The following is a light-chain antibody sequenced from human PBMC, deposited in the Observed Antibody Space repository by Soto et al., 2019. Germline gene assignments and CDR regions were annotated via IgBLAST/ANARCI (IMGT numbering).Light chain of an antibody. Sequence: EIVLTQSPGTLSLSPGERATLSCRASQSVSSSYLAWYQQKPGQAPRLLIYGASSRATGIPDRFSGSGSGXXXXXTISRLEPEDFAVYYCQQYGSSPGTFGQGTKVEIK. V-gene: IGKV3-20*01. CDR3: QQYGSSPGT. CDR2: GAS. J-gene: IGKJ1*01. CDR1: QSVSSSY.